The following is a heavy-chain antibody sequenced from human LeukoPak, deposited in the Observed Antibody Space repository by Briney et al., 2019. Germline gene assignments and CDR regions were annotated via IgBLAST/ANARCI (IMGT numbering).Heavy chain of an antibody. Sequence: PGGALSLSCVASGFTFRSYAMSWVRQAQGKGLDWVSAISGSGGSTYYADSVKGRFTISRDNSKNTLYLQMNSLRAEDTAVYYCAKGSRVVTDDAFDIWGQGTMVTVSS. CDR2: ISGSGGST. CDR3: AKGSRVVTDDAFDI. J-gene: IGHJ3*02. CDR1: GFTFRSYA. V-gene: IGHV3-23*01. D-gene: IGHD3-3*01.